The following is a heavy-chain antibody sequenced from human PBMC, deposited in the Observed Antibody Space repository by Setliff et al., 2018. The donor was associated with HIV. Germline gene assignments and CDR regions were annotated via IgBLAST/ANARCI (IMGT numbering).Heavy chain of an antibody. CDR3: ARIGSGWSVGWFDP. Sequence: SETLSLTCIVSGGSISSSSYYWGWIRQPRWKGLEWIGSMYYSGSTYYNPSLKSRVTISADTSKNQFSLKLSSVTAADTAVYYCARIGSGWSVGWFDPWGQGALVTVSS. J-gene: IGHJ5*02. CDR2: MYYSGST. D-gene: IGHD6-13*01. V-gene: IGHV4-39*07. CDR1: GGSISSSSYY.